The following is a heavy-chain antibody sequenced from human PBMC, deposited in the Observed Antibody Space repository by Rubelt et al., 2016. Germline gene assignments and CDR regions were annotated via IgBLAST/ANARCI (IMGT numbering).Heavy chain of an antibody. CDR1: GFTFSTYA. CDR2: ISGSGANT. D-gene: IGHD1-26*01. CDR3: TKDIRSGTYRDY. V-gene: IGHV3-23*01. J-gene: IGHJ4*02. Sequence: GGSLRLSCAASGFTFSTYAMNWVRQAPGKGLEWVSAISGSGANTYYTDSVKGRLPISRDNSKNTLYLQRSSLRAEDTAVYYCTKDIRSGTYRDYWGQGTLVTVSS.